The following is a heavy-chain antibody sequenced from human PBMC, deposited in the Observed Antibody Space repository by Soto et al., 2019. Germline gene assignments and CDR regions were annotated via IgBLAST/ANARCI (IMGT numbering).Heavy chain of an antibody. J-gene: IGHJ4*02. D-gene: IGHD4-17*01. CDR1: GGSISSSTYY. CDR2: IYYSGRT. Sequence: QLQLQESGPGLVKPSETLSLTCTVSGGSISSSTYYWAWIRQPPGKGLEWIGSIYYSGRTYYNPSLKSRVTISVDTSKNQFSLKLSSVTAADTAVYYCASEEIGDKFDYWGQGTLVTVSS. V-gene: IGHV4-39*01. CDR3: ASEEIGDKFDY.